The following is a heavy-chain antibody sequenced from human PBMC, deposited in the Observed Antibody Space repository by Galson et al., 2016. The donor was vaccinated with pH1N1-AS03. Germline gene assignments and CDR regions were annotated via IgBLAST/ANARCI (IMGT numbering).Heavy chain of an antibody. CDR2: ISGNGFST. CDR3: ARGPVSYANYWFPPHDY. J-gene: IGHJ4*02. V-gene: IGHV3-64*01. D-gene: IGHD4/OR15-4a*01. Sequence: SLRLSCAVGGFTFSSYAMFWLRQAPGKGLEYVSAISGNGFSTYYANSVKDRFTVSRDNSKNTLYLQMGSLRVEDMAVYYCARGPVSYANYWFPPHDYWGQGTLVTVSS. CDR1: GFTFSSYA.